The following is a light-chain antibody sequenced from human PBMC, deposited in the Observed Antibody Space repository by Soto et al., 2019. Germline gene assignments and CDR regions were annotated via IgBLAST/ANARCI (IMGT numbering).Light chain of an antibody. CDR3: CSYAGSYTYNYV. Sequence: QAVVTQPRSVSGSPGQSVTISCTGTSSDVGGYNYVSWYQQHPGKAPKLMIYDVSKWPSGVPDRFSGSKSGNTASLTISGLQAEDEADYYCCSYAGSYTYNYVFGTGTKVTVL. CDR2: DVS. V-gene: IGLV2-11*01. CDR1: SSDVGGYNY. J-gene: IGLJ1*01.